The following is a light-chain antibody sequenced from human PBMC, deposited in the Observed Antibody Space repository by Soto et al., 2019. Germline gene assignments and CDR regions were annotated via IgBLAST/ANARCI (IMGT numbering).Light chain of an antibody. CDR3: QQYGFSPIS. CDR1: QSVYNN. V-gene: IGKV3D-15*01. Sequence: EIVMTQSPATLSVSPGERASLSCRASQSVYNNLAWYQQKPGQAPRLLIYDASTRATGIPDRFSGSGSGPEYTLTISRLEPEDFAVYSCQQYGFSPISFGQGTRLEI. CDR2: DAS. J-gene: IGKJ5*01.